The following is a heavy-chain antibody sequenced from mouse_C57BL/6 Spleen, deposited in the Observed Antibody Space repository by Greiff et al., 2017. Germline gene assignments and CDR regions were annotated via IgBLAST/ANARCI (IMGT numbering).Heavy chain of an antibody. J-gene: IGHJ4*01. V-gene: IGHV1-80*01. CDR3: ARADYDGYYYAMGY. CDR1: GYAFSSYW. D-gene: IGHD2-4*01. CDR2: IYPGDGDT. Sequence: QVQLQESGAELVKPGASVKISCKASGYAFSSYWMHWVKQRPGKGLEWIGQIYPGDGDTNYNGKFKGKATLTADKSSSTAYMQLSSLTSEDSAVYYCARADYDGYYYAMGYWGEGTSVTVSS.